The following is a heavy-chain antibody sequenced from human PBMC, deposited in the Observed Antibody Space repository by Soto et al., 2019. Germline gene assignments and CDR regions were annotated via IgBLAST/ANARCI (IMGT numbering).Heavy chain of an antibody. CDR3: AREWDYFASRTYSNWFDP. CDR1: GYTFTSYG. Sequence: ASVKVSCKASGYTFTSYGLTWVRQAPGQGLEWMGWISPYNGNTNYAQKLQGRVTMTTDTSTSTAYMELRSLTYDDTAVYYCAREWDYFASRTYSNWFDPWGQGTPVTV. D-gene: IGHD3-10*01. CDR2: ISPYNGNT. V-gene: IGHV1-18*01. J-gene: IGHJ5*02.